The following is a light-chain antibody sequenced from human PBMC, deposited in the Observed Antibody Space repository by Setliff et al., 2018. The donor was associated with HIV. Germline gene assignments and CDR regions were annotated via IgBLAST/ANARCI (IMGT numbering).Light chain of an antibody. V-gene: IGLV3-21*03. Sequence: SYELTQPPSVSVAPGKTATITCGGNNIGSKSVQWYQQKPGQATAMVVYDASDRPSGVPERFSGYKSGNTATLTISRVEAGDEADYYCQVWDSSSDHYVFGTGTKVTVL. CDR1: NIGSKS. CDR2: DAS. J-gene: IGLJ1*01. CDR3: QVWDSSSDHYV.